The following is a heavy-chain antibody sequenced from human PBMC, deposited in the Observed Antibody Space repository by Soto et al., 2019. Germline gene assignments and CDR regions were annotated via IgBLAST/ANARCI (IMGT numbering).Heavy chain of an antibody. CDR2: IWYDGSNK. CDR1: GFTFSSYG. Sequence: LSLTCAASGFTFSSYGMHWVRQAPGKGLEWVAVIWYDGSNKYYADSVKGRFTISRDNSKNTLYLQMNSLRAEDTAVYYCASSKGVIRFLEWLLYYWGQGTLVTVSS. D-gene: IGHD3-3*01. V-gene: IGHV3-33*08. J-gene: IGHJ4*02. CDR3: ASSKGVIRFLEWLLYY.